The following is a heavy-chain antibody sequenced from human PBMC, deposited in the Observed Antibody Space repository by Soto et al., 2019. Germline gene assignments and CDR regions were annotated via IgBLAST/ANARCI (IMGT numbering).Heavy chain of an antibody. J-gene: IGHJ5*02. CDR3: ARDPGGGLFDP. CDR1: GYTFSSYA. V-gene: IGHV1-18*01. Sequence: QVQLVQSGAEVKKPGASVKVSCKASGYTFSSYAISWVRQSPGQGLEWMGWISAYNGNTNYAQKRQGRITMTTDTSTSTAYMELRSLRSDDTAVYYGARDPGGGLFDPWGQGTLVTVSS. D-gene: IGHD3-16*01. CDR2: ISAYNGNT.